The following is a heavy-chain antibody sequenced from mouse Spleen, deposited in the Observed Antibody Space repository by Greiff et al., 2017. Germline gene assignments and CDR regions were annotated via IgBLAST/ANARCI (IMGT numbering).Heavy chain of an antibody. J-gene: IGHJ1*01. CDR1: GYTFPTYW. CDR3: ASSPYDHHWYFDV. Sequence: QVQLQQPGAELVMPGASVKLSCKASGYTFPTYWMHWVKQRPGQGLAWIGELDPSDRYINYNQTFKGKATLTVDKFSSTAYLQISSMPSEDSAVYYCASSPYDHHWYFDVWGAGTTVTVSP. D-gene: IGHD2-3*01. V-gene: IGHV1-69*01. CDR2: LDPSDRYI.